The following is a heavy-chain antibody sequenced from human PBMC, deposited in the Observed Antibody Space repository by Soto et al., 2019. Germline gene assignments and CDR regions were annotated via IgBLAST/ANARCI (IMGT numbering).Heavy chain of an antibody. CDR1: GFTFSSYE. Sequence: PGGSLRLSCAASGFTFSSYEMNWVRQAPGKGLEWVSYISTSGSSIYYADSVKGRFAFSRDNGKNSVYLQMNSLRVEDTAVYYCARDAIGYFFGMDVWGQGTTVTVSS. V-gene: IGHV3-48*03. CDR2: ISTSGSSI. J-gene: IGHJ6*02. D-gene: IGHD3-22*01. CDR3: ARDAIGYFFGMDV.